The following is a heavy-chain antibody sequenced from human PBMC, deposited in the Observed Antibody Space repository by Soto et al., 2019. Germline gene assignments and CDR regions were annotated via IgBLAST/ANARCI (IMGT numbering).Heavy chain of an antibody. V-gene: IGHV2-5*02. CDR3: AHLWCGYPWGY. D-gene: IGHD3-3*01. CDR1: GFSPSTSGVG. J-gene: IGHJ4*02. Sequence: QITLMKSDPTLVKPTQPLMLTCTFSGFSPSTSGVGVGCIRHPPGKALEWLAVTYWDDHKRYSPSLKSRITLTKDTTKNQVVLTMTNMDPVDTATYYWAHLWCGYPWGYWCQGTLLSVSP. CDR2: TYWDDHK.